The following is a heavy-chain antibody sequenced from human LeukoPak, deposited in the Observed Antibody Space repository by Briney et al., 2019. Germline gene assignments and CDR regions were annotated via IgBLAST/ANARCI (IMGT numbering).Heavy chain of an antibody. V-gene: IGHV4-4*07. CDR3: ARQIDYDSSLGY. J-gene: IGHJ4*02. Sequence: SETLSLTCTVSGDSISDDYYTWMRQPAGKGLEWIGRIHSGGTTNYNPSLKSRVTISVDKSKNQFSLKLTSVTAADTAVYYCARQIDYDSSLGYWGQGTLVTVSS. CDR2: IHSGGTT. CDR1: GDSISDDY. D-gene: IGHD3-22*01.